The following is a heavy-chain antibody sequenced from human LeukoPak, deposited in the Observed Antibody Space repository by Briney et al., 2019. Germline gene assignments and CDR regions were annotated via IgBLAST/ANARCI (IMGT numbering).Heavy chain of an antibody. CDR1: GGSFNGYY. J-gene: IGHJ4*02. CDR3: ARNGESGFDY. Sequence: SETLSLTCAVYGGSFNGYYWSWIRQPPGKGLEWIGEINHSGSTNYNPSLKSRVTISVDTSKNQFSLKLSSVTAADTAVYYCARNGESGFDYWGQGTLVTVSS. CDR2: INHSGST. D-gene: IGHD3-10*01. V-gene: IGHV4-34*01.